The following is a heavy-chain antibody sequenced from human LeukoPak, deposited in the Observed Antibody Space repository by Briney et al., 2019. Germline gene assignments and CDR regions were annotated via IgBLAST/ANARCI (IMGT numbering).Heavy chain of an antibody. CDR1: GFTFSSYS. Sequence: GGSLRLSCAASGFTFSSYSMNWVRQAPGEGLEWVSYISSLSGTIYYADSVKGRFTISRDNAKNTLYLQMNSLRAEDTAGYYCARGNRGGDSLWYYMDVWGKGATVTISS. D-gene: IGHD2-21*02. V-gene: IGHV3-48*04. J-gene: IGHJ6*03. CDR2: ISSLSGTI. CDR3: ARGNRGGDSLWYYMDV.